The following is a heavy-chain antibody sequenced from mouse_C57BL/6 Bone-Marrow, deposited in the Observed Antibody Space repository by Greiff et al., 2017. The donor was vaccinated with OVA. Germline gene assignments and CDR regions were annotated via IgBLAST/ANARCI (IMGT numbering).Heavy chain of an antibody. CDR2: IYPRSGNT. CDR3: ATRLDGGRGYYLDD. CDR1: GYAFTSSG. Sequence: VQLQQSGAELARPGASVKLSCKASGYAFTSSGMSWVKQRPGQGLEWIGEIYPRSGNTYYNGKFKGKATLTADKSSSTAYMELRSLTSEDSAVXYCATRLDGGRGYYLDDWGTGTTLTVSS. D-gene: IGHD3-1*01. J-gene: IGHJ1*03. V-gene: IGHV1-81*01.